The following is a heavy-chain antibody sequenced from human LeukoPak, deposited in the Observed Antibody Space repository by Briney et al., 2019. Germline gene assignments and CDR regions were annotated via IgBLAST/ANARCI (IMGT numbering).Heavy chain of an antibody. J-gene: IGHJ4*02. Sequence: ASVNVSCKASGYTFTGYYMHWVRQAPGQGLEWMGWINPNSGGTNYAQKFQGRVTMTRDTSISTAYMELSRLRSDDTAVYYCARVKYYYGSGIYWGQGTLVTVSS. D-gene: IGHD3-10*01. CDR3: ARVKYYYGSGIY. CDR1: GYTFTGYY. CDR2: INPNSGGT. V-gene: IGHV1-2*02.